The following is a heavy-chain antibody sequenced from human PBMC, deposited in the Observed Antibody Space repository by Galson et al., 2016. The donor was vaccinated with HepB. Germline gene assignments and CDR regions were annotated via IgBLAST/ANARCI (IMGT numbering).Heavy chain of an antibody. CDR2: IYWDDDK. D-gene: IGHD3-22*01. Sequence: PALVKPTQTLTLTCTFSEFSLTTSGVGVGWIRQPPGKALEWLALIYWDDDKRYSPLLKSRLTISKDASKNQVVLTMTYMDPADTGTYYCAHRRGDSDGYYGGLDHWGQGMFVTVSS. V-gene: IGHV2-5*02. CDR3: AHRRGDSDGYYGGLDH. CDR1: EFSLTTSGVG. J-gene: IGHJ4*02.